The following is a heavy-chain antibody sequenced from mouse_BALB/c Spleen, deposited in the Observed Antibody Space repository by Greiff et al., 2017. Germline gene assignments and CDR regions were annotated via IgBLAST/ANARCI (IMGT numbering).Heavy chain of an antibody. CDR2: IDPYNGGT. CDR3: ARSGLYYGSSYRYFDY. Sequence: LVESGPELVKPGASVKVSCKASGYAFTSYNMYWVKQSHGKSLEWIGYIDPYNGGTSYNQKFKGKATLTVDKSSSTAYMHLNSLTSEDSAVYYCARSGLYYGSSYRYFDYWGQGTTLTVSS. J-gene: IGHJ2*01. CDR1: GYAFTSYN. D-gene: IGHD1-1*01. V-gene: IGHV1S135*01.